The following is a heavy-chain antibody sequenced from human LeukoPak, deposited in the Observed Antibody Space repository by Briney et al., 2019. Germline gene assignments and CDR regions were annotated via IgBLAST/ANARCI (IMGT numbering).Heavy chain of an antibody. J-gene: IGHJ4*02. D-gene: IGHD1-26*01. Sequence: GGSLRLSCAASGFTFSSYGMNWVRQAPGKGLEWVSYISSSSSTMHYVDSVKGRFTISRDNAKNSLYLQMNSLGDEDTAVYFCARVTVVGANHIDYWGQGTLVTVSS. CDR1: GFTFSSYG. CDR3: ARVTVVGANHIDY. V-gene: IGHV3-48*02. CDR2: ISSSSSTM.